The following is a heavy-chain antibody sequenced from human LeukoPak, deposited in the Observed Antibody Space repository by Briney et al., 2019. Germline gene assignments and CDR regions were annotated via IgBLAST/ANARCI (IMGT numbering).Heavy chain of an antibody. V-gene: IGHV3-23*01. Sequence: GGSLRLSCAASGFTFSGYAVSWVRQAPGKGLEWVSAISGSGGSTYYADSVKGRFTISRDNSKNTLYLQMNSLRAEDTAVYYCARDLSSGWYYLDPWGQGALVTVSS. CDR1: GFTFSGYA. D-gene: IGHD6-19*01. J-gene: IGHJ4*01. CDR2: ISGSGGST. CDR3: ARDLSSGWYYLDP.